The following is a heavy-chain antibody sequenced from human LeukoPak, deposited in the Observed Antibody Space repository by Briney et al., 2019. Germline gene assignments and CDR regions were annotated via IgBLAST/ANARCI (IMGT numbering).Heavy chain of an antibody. CDR2: IHNDGST. Sequence: GGPLRLSCAASGFTVSSNYMTWVRQAPGEGLEWVSVIHNDGSTYYTDSVKGRFTISRDNSKNTLYLQMNSLRVEDTAVYYCAALARDYWGQGTLVTVSS. CDR1: GFTVSSNY. J-gene: IGHJ4*02. D-gene: IGHD3-3*02. CDR3: AALARDY. V-gene: IGHV3-53*01.